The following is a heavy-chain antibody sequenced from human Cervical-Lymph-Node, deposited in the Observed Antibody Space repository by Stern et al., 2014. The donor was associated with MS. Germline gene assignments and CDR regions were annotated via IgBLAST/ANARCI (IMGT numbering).Heavy chain of an antibody. CDR3: ARETREARCFDNSANAHRGMEV. V-gene: IGHV1-69*06. CDR1: GGTFRSYA. CDR2: IIPIFGTA. Sequence: VQLVQSGAEVKKPGSSVTVSCKAAGGTFRSYAVSWVREAPGQGLEWMGGIIPIFGTANYAPKLQGRLTITADKSTGTVYMELNSLRSEDSAVYYCARETREARCFDNSANAHRGMEVWGQGTTVTVSS. J-gene: IGHJ6*02. D-gene: IGHD4-11*01.